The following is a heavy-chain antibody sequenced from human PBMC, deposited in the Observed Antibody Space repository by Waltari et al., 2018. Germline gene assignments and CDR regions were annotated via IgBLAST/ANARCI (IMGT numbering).Heavy chain of an antibody. CDR2: IGTNSGNP. J-gene: IGHJ4*02. Sequence: QVHLVQSGSELKKPGASVKVSCKASGYTFTTYAITWVRQAPGQGLEWMGWIGTNSGNPTYAQGFTGRFVFSLDTSVSTTYLEISNLKAEDTAIYYCARVRCSGGSCYSGFDIWGQGTLVTVSS. CDR3: ARVRCSGGSCYSGFDI. CDR1: GYTFTTYA. V-gene: IGHV7-4-1*02. D-gene: IGHD2-15*01.